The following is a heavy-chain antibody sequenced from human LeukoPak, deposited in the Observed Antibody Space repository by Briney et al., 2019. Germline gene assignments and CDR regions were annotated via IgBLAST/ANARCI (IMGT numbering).Heavy chain of an antibody. Sequence: PGGSLRLSCVASGXTFSSYAMSWVRQAPGKGLEWVSAICGSGGSTYYADSVKGRFTISRDNSKNTLSLQMNSLRAEDTAVYYCAKLHDFWSGYDDYWGQGTLVTVSS. D-gene: IGHD3-3*01. J-gene: IGHJ4*02. CDR2: ICGSGGST. CDR1: GXTFSSYA. V-gene: IGHV3-23*01. CDR3: AKLHDFWSGYDDY.